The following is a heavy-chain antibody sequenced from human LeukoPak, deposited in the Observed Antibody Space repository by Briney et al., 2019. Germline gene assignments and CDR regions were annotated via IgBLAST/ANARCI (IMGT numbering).Heavy chain of an antibody. Sequence: GGSLRLSCAASGFTFSGSAMHWVRQASGKGLEWVGRIRSKANSYATAYAASVKGRFTISRDDSKNTAYLQMNSLKTEDTAVYYCTSQYYYDSSGYYEVDYWGQGTLVTVPS. CDR2: IRSKANSYAT. V-gene: IGHV3-73*01. CDR1: GFTFSGSA. D-gene: IGHD3-22*01. J-gene: IGHJ4*02. CDR3: TSQYYYDSSGYYEVDY.